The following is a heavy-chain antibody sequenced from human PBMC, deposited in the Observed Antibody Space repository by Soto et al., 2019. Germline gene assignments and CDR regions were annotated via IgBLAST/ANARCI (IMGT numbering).Heavy chain of an antibody. CDR1: GFSLTTSGVG. D-gene: IGHD3-3*01. V-gene: IGHV2-5*02. CDR2: IYWDDDK. Sequence: QITLNESGPTVVKPTETLTLTCTFSGFSLTTSGVGVGWVRQSPVKAPEWLAFIYWDDDKRYSTSLKSRLTITKETSKNQVVLPMANVDPADTATYYCAHRVLRAVFGLVTTTAIYFDFWGQGTPVVVSS. CDR3: AHRVLRAVFGLVTTTAIYFDF. J-gene: IGHJ4*02.